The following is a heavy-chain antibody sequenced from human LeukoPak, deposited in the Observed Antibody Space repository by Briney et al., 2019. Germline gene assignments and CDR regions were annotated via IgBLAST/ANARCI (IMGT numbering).Heavy chain of an antibody. Sequence: ASVKVSCKVSGYSLSDLNIQWVRQAPGKGLECMGGFDPEQATTIYAQKFQGRLTMTEEASTDTAYTELSSLNSEDTAVYYCATRSGDFWSGYENWGQGTLVTVSS. J-gene: IGHJ4*02. CDR1: GYSLSDLN. D-gene: IGHD3-3*01. V-gene: IGHV1-24*01. CDR2: FDPEQATT. CDR3: ATRSGDFWSGYEN.